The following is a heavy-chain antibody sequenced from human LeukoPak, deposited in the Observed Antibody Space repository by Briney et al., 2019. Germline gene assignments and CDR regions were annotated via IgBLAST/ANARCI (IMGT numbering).Heavy chain of an antibody. J-gene: IGHJ4*02. CDR3: ARRWPPRRITMVRGVRRAFDY. D-gene: IGHD3-10*01. CDR1: GGSFSGYY. CDR2: INHSGST. Sequence: SETLSLTCAVSGGSFSGYYWSWIRQPPGKGLEWIGEINHSGSTNYNPSLKSRVTISVDTSKNQFSLKLSSVTAADTAVYYCARRWPPRRITMVRGVRRAFDYWGQGTLVTVSS. V-gene: IGHV4-34*01.